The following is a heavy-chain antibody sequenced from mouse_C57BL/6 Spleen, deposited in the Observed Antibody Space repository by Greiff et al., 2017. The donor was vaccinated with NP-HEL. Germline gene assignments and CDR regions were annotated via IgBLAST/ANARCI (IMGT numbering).Heavy chain of an antibody. Sequence: EVQLQQSGPVLVKPGASVKMSCKASGYTFTDYYMNWVKQSHGKSLEWIGVINPYNGGTSYNQKFKGKATLTVYKSSSTAYMELNSLTSEDSAVYYCASAVAYAMDYWGQGTSVTVSS. CDR3: ASAVAYAMDY. D-gene: IGHD1-1*01. V-gene: IGHV1-19*01. J-gene: IGHJ4*01. CDR2: INPYNGGT. CDR1: GYTFTDYY.